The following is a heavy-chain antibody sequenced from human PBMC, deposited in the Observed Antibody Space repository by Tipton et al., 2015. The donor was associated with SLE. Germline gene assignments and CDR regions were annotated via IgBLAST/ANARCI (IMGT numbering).Heavy chain of an antibody. CDR1: GYTFTTYG. J-gene: IGHJ3*02. V-gene: IGHV1-2*02. D-gene: IGHD3-3*01. CDR2: INPNSGGK. CDR3: ARGPPITIFGVVINDALDI. Sequence: QSGAEVKKPGASVKVSCKASGYTFTTYGISWVRQAPGQGLEWMGWINPNSGGKKYAQKFQGRVTMTRDTSISTGYMELSDLRSDDTAVYYCARGPPITIFGVVINDALDIWGQGTMVTVSS.